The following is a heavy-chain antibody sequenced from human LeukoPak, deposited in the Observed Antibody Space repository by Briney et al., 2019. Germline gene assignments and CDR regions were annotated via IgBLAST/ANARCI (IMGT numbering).Heavy chain of an antibody. Sequence: PSGTLSLTCAVSGGSISSGNWWSWVRQPPGKGLEWIGQIYHSGSTKYNPPLKSRVTTSLDKSKNQFSLNVTSVTAADTAVYYCARSEPGGVYFQQWGQGTLVTVSS. J-gene: IGHJ1*01. CDR3: ARSEPGGVYFQQ. CDR1: GGSISSGNW. D-gene: IGHD3-16*01. CDR2: IYHSGST. V-gene: IGHV4-4*02.